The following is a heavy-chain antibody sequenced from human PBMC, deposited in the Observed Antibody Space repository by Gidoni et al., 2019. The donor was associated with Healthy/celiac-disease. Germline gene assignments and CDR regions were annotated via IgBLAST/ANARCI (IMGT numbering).Heavy chain of an antibody. V-gene: IGHV3-9*01. CDR1: GFTFDDYA. CDR2: ISWNSGSI. CDR3: EKELELLHYYYGMDG. J-gene: IGHJ6*02. Sequence: EVQLVESGGGLVQPGRSLRLSCAASGFTFDDYAMHWVRQAPGKGLEWVSGISWNSGSIGYADSVKGRFTIYRDNDKNSLYLQMNSLRAEDTALYYCEKELELLHYYYGMDGWGQGTTVTVSS. D-gene: IGHD1-7*01.